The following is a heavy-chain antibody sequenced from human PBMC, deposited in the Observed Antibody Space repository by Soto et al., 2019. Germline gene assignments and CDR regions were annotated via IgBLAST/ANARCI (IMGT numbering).Heavy chain of an antibody. CDR2: TYDSGST. V-gene: IGHV4-31*03. CDR1: GGSISRSVYF. J-gene: IGHJ4*01. CDR3: ARSPRSYFDY. Sequence: PSEPLSLTCTVSGGSISRSVYFWSWIRHDPGKGLEWIGYTYDSGSTYYNPSLKRRVSISVNTSKNQFSLNLTSVTAADTAMYYGARSPRSYFDYWGQGTPVTVYS.